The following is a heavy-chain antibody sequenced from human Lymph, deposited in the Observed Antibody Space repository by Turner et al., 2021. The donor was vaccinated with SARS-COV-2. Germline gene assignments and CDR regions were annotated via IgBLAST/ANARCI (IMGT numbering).Heavy chain of an antibody. J-gene: IGHJ4*02. CDR1: GFIFSNSA. D-gene: IGHD3-10*01. CDR3: ANVGSYFFDY. V-gene: IGHV3-23*01. Sequence: EVQLWESGGGLGPPGGSLRLSCAASGFIFSNSAMSWVRQGPGKGLEWVSVISSSGGSTYYAASVKGRFTISRDNSKNTLFLQMNSLRAGDTALYYCANVGSYFFDYWGQGTLVTVSS. CDR2: ISSSGGST.